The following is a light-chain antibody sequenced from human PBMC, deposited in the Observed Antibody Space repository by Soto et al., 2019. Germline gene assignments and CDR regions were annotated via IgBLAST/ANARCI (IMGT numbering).Light chain of an antibody. CDR2: DDT. Sequence: SYELTQPPSMSVAPGQTSRITCGGDNIESKSVHWYQQKPGQPPLLVVYDDTDRPAGIPERFSGSNSGNTASLTISRVEAAEEADYYCPVWDSGSDHWVFGEANQLTV. CDR3: PVWDSGSDHWV. V-gene: IGLV3-21*02. J-gene: IGLJ3*02. CDR1: NIESKS.